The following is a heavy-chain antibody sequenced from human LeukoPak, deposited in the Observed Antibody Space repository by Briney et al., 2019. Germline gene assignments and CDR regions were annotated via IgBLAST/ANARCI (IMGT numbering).Heavy chain of an antibody. CDR1: GFTFSTYS. Sequence: PGGSLRLSCAASGFTFSTYSMNWVRQAPGKGLEWVSSISSGSSFIYYADSVKGRFTISRDNAKNSLFLQMNSLRAEDTAVYYCARESSGYFYWGQGTLVTISS. CDR2: ISSGSSFI. D-gene: IGHD3-22*01. J-gene: IGHJ4*02. V-gene: IGHV3-21*01. CDR3: ARESSGYFY.